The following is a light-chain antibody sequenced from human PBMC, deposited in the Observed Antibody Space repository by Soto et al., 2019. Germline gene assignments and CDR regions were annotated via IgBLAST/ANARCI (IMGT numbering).Light chain of an antibody. J-gene: IGKJ1*01. CDR1: QSISSN. CDR2: GAT. V-gene: IGKV3-15*01. CDR3: QQYNNWPPWT. Sequence: EIVMTQSPATLSVSPGERATLSCRASQSISSNLAWYQQKPGQAPRLLIYGATTRDTGIPARFIGSGSGTEFTLTISSLQSEDFAVYYCQQYNNWPPWTFGQGTKVEIK.